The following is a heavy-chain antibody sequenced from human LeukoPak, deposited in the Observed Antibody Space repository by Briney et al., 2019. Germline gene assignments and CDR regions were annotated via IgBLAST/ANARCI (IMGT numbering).Heavy chain of an antibody. D-gene: IGHD7-27*01. CDR1: GFTFSSYG. J-gene: IGHJ4*02. V-gene: IGHV3-30*02. CDR3: GRGHWGLDY. CDR2: IRYDGSNK. Sequence: GGSLRLSCAASGFTFSSYGMHWVRQAPGKGLEWVAFIRYDGSNKYYADSVKGRFTISRDNAMTSLYLQMNSLRAEDTAVYYCGRGHWGLDYWGQGTLVTVSS.